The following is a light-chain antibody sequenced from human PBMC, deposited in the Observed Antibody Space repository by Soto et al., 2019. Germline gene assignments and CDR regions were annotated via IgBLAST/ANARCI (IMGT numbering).Light chain of an antibody. Sequence: QMTQSPSSLSASVGDRVTITCHASHDIRNSLNWYQQTPGKPPKLLISDASNLEAGVPSRFSGSGFGTDFSFTIISLQPEDIAAYFCQQYDNLPLTFGGGTKVEIK. J-gene: IGKJ4*01. CDR1: HDIRNS. V-gene: IGKV1-33*01. CDR2: DAS. CDR3: QQYDNLPLT.